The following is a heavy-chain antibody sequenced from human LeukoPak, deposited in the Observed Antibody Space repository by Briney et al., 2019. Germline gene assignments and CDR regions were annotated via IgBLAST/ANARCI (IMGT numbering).Heavy chain of an antibody. D-gene: IGHD5-18*01. Sequence: GGSLRLSCAAFGFTFSSYAMSWVRQAPGNGLEWVSAISGSGGSTYYADSVKGRFTISRDNSKNTLYLQMNSLRAEDTAVYYCAKDRGYSYGHRNWFDPWGQGTLVTVSS. CDR2: ISGSGGST. V-gene: IGHV3-23*01. CDR3: AKDRGYSYGHRNWFDP. J-gene: IGHJ5*02. CDR1: GFTFSSYA.